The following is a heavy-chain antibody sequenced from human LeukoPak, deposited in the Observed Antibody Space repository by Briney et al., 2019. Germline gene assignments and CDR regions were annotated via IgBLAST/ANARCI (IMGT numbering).Heavy chain of an antibody. CDR2: ISASGGST. V-gene: IGHV3-23*01. CDR1: GFTFSSYA. Sequence: PGGSLRLSCEASGFTFSSYAMSWVRQAPGRGLEWVSAISASGGSTYYADSVKGRFTISRDNSENTMYLQISSLRAEDTAVYYCAKDGTWIQLWFDYWGQGTLVTVSS. D-gene: IGHD5-18*01. CDR3: AKDGTWIQLWFDY. J-gene: IGHJ5*01.